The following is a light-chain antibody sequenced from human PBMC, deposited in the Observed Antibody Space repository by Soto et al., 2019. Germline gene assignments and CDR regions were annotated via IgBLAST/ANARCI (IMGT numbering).Light chain of an antibody. CDR3: QQTYSTPLT. J-gene: IGKJ4*01. Sequence: DIQMTQSPSTLSGSVGDRVTITCRASQGIRNDLGWYQQKPGKAPKVLIYATSSLHSGVPSRFSGSGSETEFTLTISSLQPEDFATYFCQQTYSTPLTFGGGTKVDI. CDR2: ATS. V-gene: IGKV1-39*01. CDR1: QGIRND.